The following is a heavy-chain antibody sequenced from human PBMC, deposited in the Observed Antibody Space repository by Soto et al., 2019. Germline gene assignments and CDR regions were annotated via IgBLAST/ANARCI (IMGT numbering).Heavy chain of an antibody. D-gene: IGHD2-15*01. CDR3: RLSPNIVVANYYFDY. CDR1: GFTFDDYA. J-gene: IGHJ4*02. CDR2: ISWNSGSI. Sequence: GGSLRLSCAASGFTFDDYAMHWVRQAPGKGLEWVSGISWNSGSIGYAGSVKGRFTISRDNAKNSLYLQMNSLRAEDTALYYCRLSPNIVVANYYFDYWGQGTLVTVSS. V-gene: IGHV3-9*01.